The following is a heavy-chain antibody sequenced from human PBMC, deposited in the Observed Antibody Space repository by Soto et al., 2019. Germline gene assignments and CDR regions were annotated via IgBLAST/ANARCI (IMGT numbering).Heavy chain of an antibody. J-gene: IGHJ4*02. V-gene: IGHV3-21*01. CDR1: GFTFSSYS. CDR3: LLEWLGGWVDY. Sequence: GGSPRLSCAASGFTFSSYSMNWVRQAPGKGLXWVSXXXSXSXXXYXXXXVKGRFTISRDNAKNSLYLQMDSLRAEDTAVYYCLLEWLGGWVDYWGQGTLVTVSS. D-gene: IGHD3-3*01. CDR2: XXSXSXXX.